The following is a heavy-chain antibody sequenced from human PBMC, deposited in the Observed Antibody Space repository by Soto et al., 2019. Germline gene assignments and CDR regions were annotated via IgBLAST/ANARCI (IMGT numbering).Heavy chain of an antibody. Sequence: ASVKVSCKASGYTFTGYYMHWVRQAPGQGLEWMGWINPNSGGTNYAQKFQGRVTMTRDTSISIAYMELSRLRSDGTAVYYCARVDSPRNYYDSSGYYEGDYWGQGTLVTVSS. D-gene: IGHD3-22*01. V-gene: IGHV1-2*02. CDR2: INPNSGGT. CDR1: GYTFTGYY. CDR3: ARVDSPRNYYDSSGYYEGDY. J-gene: IGHJ4*02.